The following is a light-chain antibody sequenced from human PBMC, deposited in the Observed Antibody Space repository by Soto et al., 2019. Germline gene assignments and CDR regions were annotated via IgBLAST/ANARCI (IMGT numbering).Light chain of an antibody. CDR2: GAS. CDR1: QSVTRSF. Sequence: EIVLTQSPGTLSLSPGERVTLSCRASQSVTRSFLAWYQQKPGQAPRLLIYGASSRATGIPDRFSGSGSGTDFTLTISRLEPEDFAVYYCHQYGSSHQAFCPGTKVDIK. CDR3: HQYGSSHQA. J-gene: IGKJ3*01. V-gene: IGKV3-20*01.